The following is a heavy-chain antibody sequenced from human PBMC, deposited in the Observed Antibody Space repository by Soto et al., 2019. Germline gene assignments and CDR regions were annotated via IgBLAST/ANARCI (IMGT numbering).Heavy chain of an antibody. V-gene: IGHV4-59*01. Sequence: PSETLSLTCTVSGDSISGYYWSWIRQPPGKGLEWIGYIYESVSINYKPPLKSRVTMSIDTSKNQFSLKLISVTAADTAVYYCARSGRSGYYYDYGMDVWGQGTKVSVSS. J-gene: IGHJ6*02. D-gene: IGHD3-22*01. CDR2: IYESVSI. CDR3: ARSGRSGYYYDYGMDV. CDR1: GDSISGYY.